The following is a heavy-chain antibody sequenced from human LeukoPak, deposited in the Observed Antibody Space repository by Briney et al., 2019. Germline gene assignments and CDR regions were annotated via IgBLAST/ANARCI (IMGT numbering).Heavy chain of an antibody. D-gene: IGHD3-10*01. CDR2: INHSGST. J-gene: IGHJ6*02. V-gene: IGHV4-34*01. CDR1: GGSFSGYY. CDR3: ARDGSLFGEQPYYYYYGMDV. Sequence: SETLSLTCAVYGGSFSGYYWSWIRQPPGKGLEWIGGINHSGSTNYNPSLKSRVTISVDTSKNQFSLKLSSVTAADTAVYYCARDGSLFGEQPYYYYYGMDVWGQGTTVTVSS.